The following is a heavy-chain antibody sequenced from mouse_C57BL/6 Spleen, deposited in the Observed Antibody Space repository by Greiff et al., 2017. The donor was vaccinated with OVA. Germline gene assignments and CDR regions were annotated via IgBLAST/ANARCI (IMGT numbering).Heavy chain of an antibody. D-gene: IGHD1-1*01. V-gene: IGHV1-72*01. CDR2: IDPNSGGT. J-gene: IGHJ2*01. CDR3: ARAWTTVVATDY. CDR1: GYTFTSYW. Sequence: VQLQQPGAELVKPGASVKLSCKASGYTFTSYWMHWVKQRPGRGLEWIGRIDPNSGGTKYNEKFKSKATLTVDKPSSTAYMQLSSLTCEAAAVYYCARAWTTVVATDYWGQGTTLTVSS.